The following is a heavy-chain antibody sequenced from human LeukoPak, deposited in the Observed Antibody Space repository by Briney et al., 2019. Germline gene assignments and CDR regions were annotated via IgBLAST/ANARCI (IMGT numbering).Heavy chain of an antibody. J-gene: IGHJ4*02. D-gene: IGHD5-18*01. CDR3: ARGGYSYGYELDY. CDR1: GGSISSYY. Sequence: PSETLSLTCSVSGGSISSYYWSWIRQPPGKGLEWIGYIYYSGSTNYNPSLKSRVTISIDTSKNQFSLKLSSVTAEDTAVYYCARGGYSYGYELDYWGQGTLVTVSS. V-gene: IGHV4-59*01. CDR2: IYYSGST.